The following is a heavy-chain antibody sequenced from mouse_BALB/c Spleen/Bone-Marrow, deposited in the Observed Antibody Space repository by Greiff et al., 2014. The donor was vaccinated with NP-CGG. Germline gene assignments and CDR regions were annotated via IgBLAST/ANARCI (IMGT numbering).Heavy chain of an antibody. CDR1: GYTFTSYW. J-gene: IGHJ2*01. CDR2: INPSNGRT. CDR3: ARTYFDY. V-gene: IGHV1S81*02. Sequence: VKLLESGAELVKPGASVKLSCKASGYTFTSYWMHWVKQRPGQGLEWIGKINPSNGRTNYNEKFKSKATLTVDKSSSTAYMQLSSLTSEDSAVYYCARTYFDYWGQGTTLTVSS.